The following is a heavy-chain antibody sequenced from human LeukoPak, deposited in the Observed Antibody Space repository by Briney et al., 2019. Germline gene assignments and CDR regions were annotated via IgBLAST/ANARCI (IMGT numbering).Heavy chain of an antibody. CDR2: ISSSTNTI. CDR3: ARAPLGYCSGGSCYPPDY. J-gene: IGHJ4*02. D-gene: IGHD2-15*01. V-gene: IGHV3-48*02. Sequence: GGSLRLSCAASGFTFSSYSMNWVRQAPGKGLEWVSYISSSTNTIYYADSVKGRFTISRDNAKNSLYLQMNSLRDEGTAVYYCARAPLGYCSGGSCYPPDYWGQGTLVTVSS. CDR1: GFTFSSYS.